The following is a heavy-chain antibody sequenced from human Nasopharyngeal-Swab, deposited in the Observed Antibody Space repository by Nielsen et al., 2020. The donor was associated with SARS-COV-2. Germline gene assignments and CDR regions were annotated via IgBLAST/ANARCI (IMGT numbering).Heavy chain of an antibody. Sequence: SETLSLTCTVSGGSISSYYWSWIRQPTGKGLEWIGYIYYSGSTNYNPSLKSRVTISVDTSKNQFSLKLSSVTAADTAVYYCARHLAVAGDFDYWGQGTLVTVSS. J-gene: IGHJ4*02. CDR1: GGSISSYY. D-gene: IGHD6-19*01. CDR2: IYYSGST. CDR3: ARHLAVAGDFDY. V-gene: IGHV4-59*08.